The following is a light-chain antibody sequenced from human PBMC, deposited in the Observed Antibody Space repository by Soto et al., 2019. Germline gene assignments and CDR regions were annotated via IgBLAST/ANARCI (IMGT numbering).Light chain of an antibody. CDR2: AAS. Sequence: DIQMTQSPSSLSASVGDRVTVTCRASQGIGNDLGWFQQKPGKAPKRLIFAASSLESGVPSRFSGSASGTEFTLTISSLQPEDFATYYCQKYNSAQWTFGQGTKVEIK. CDR3: QKYNSAQWT. CDR1: QGIGND. J-gene: IGKJ1*01. V-gene: IGKV1-17*01.